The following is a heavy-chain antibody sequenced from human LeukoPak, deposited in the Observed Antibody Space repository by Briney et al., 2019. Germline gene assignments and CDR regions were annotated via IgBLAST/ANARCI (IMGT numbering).Heavy chain of an antibody. J-gene: IGHJ6*03. CDR1: GGSISSYY. CDR3: TRAAIAYYYMDV. Sequence: SETLSLTCTGSGGSISSYYWSWIRQPPGKGLEWIGNIYYSGSTNYNPSLKSRVTISVDPSNNQFSLKLSSITGADRAVYYCTRAAIAYYYMDVWGKGTTVTISS. V-gene: IGHV4-59*01. D-gene: IGHD3-22*01. CDR2: IYYSGST.